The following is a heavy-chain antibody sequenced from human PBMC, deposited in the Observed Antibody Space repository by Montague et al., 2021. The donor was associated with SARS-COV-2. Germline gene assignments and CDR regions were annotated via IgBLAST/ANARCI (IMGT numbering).Heavy chain of an antibody. CDR1: GASINSDSYY. J-gene: IGHJ3*01. D-gene: IGHD3-10*01. CDR2: IDNSGST. CDR3: ARRQDYFGAGSYIFDV. Sequence: SETLSLTCTVSGASINSDSYYRDWIRQPPGKGLEWIGSIDNSGSTSYISSLEGRLTISEDTPKKQFSLRLTSVTAADTAMYYCARRQDYFGAGSYIFDVWGQGIMVTVSS. V-gene: IGHV4-39*01.